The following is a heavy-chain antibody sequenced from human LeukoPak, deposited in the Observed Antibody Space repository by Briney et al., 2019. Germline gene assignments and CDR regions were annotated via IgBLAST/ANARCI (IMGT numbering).Heavy chain of an antibody. J-gene: IGHJ4*02. CDR1: GGSFSGYY. Sequence: SETLSLTCAVYGGSFSGYYWSWIRQPPGKGLEWIGEINHSGSTNYNPSLKSRVTISVDTSKNQFSLKLSSVTAADTAVYYCARGAPSGYYYGYWGQGTLVTVSS. CDR2: INHSGST. CDR3: ARGAPSGYYYGY. D-gene: IGHD3-22*01. V-gene: IGHV4-34*01.